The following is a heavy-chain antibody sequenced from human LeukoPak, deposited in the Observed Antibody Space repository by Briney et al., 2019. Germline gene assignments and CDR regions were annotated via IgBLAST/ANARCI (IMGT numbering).Heavy chain of an antibody. Sequence: ASVTVSYKASGYTFTDYYMHWVRQAPGQRLEWMGWINTGNGNTKYSQEFQGRVTITRDTSASTAYMELSSLRSEDMAVYYCARGAKFRSYGSGTYYTSLPFDPWGQGTLVTVSS. D-gene: IGHD3-10*01. J-gene: IGHJ5*02. CDR3: ARGAKFRSYGSGTYYTSLPFDP. CDR2: INTGNGNT. V-gene: IGHV1-3*03. CDR1: GYTFTDYY.